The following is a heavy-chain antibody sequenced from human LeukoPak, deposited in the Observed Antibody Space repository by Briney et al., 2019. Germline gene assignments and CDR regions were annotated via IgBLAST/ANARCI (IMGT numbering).Heavy chain of an antibody. D-gene: IGHD4-17*01. J-gene: IGHJ5*02. Sequence: GASVKVSCKASGYTFTLCGINWVPQAPGQGLEWMGWISPYNGNTKYAEKVQGRVTITTDTSTSTAYMELRSLNSDDTAVYYFARDQRGYGDSTGASKLIDPWGQGTLVTVSS. CDR2: ISPYNGNT. V-gene: IGHV1-18*01. CDR3: ARDQRGYGDSTGASKLIDP. CDR1: GYTFTLCG.